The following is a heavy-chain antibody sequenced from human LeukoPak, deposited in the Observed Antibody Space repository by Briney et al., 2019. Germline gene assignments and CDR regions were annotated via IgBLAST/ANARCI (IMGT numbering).Heavy chain of an antibody. CDR3: ATSHDVKTAPYDL. V-gene: IGHV4-4*09. D-gene: IGHD2-21*01. CDR2: IFTSGWT. Sequence: SETLSLTCTVSGGSISSYYWSWVRQSPGKGLEWIGYIFTSGWTDYNPSLKSRVTMSVDTSKNQLSMELRFLTAADTAVYYCATSHDVKTAPYDLWGQGTLVTVCS. J-gene: IGHJ5*02. CDR1: GGSISSYY.